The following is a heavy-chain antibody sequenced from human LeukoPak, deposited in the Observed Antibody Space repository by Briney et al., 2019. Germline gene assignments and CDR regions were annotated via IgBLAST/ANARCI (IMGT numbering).Heavy chain of an antibody. CDR3: TKQPNIVVVIDAY. CDR1: GFTFSSYA. V-gene: IGHV3-23*01. D-gene: IGHD2-21*01. CDR2: ISGSGGST. J-gene: IGHJ4*02. Sequence: QPGGSLRLSCAASGFTFSSYAMSWVRQAPGKGLEWVSAISGSGGSTYYADSVKGRFTISRDNSKNTLYLQMNSLRAEDTAVYYCTKQPNIVVVIDAYWGQGSLVTVSS.